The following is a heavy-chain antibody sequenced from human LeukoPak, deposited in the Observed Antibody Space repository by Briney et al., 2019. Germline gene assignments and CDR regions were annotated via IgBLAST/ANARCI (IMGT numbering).Heavy chain of an antibody. V-gene: IGHV4-59*01. J-gene: IGHJ6*03. CDR3: AGGYKYAYYNYYYMDV. CDR2: ISYSGST. D-gene: IGHD5-24*01. CDR1: GGSISSYY. Sequence: SETLSLTCTVSGGSISSYYWSWLRQPPGKGLEGMGYISYSGSTNYNPSLTSRGTISVDKSKKQCSLKLSSVTAADTAVYYCAGGYKYAYYNYYYMDVWGKGTTVTVSS.